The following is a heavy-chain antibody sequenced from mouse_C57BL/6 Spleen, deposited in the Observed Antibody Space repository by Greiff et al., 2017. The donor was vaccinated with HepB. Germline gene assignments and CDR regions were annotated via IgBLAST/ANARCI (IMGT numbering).Heavy chain of an antibody. V-gene: IGHV1-64*01. CDR2: IHPNSGST. CDR1: GYTFTSYW. J-gene: IGHJ1*03. D-gene: IGHD2-5*01. Sequence: QVQLQQPGAELVKPGASVKLSCKASGYTFTSYWMHWVKQRPGQGLEWIGMIHPNSGSTNYNEKFKSKATLTVDKSSNTAYMQLSSLTSEDSAVYYCASPYSNYRRYFDVWGTGTTVTVSS. CDR3: ASPYSNYRRYFDV.